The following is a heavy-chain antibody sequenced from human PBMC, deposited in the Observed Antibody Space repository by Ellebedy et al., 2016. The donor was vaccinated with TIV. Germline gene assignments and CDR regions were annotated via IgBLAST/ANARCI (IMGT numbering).Heavy chain of an antibody. D-gene: IGHD5-12*01. CDR3: TPSGYSAY. CDR1: GFTFTNAW. J-gene: IGHJ4*02. Sequence: PGGSLRLSCAASGFTFTNAWMSWVRQAQGKGLEWVGRIKSKTDGGTTDYAAPLKGRFTISRDESINTVYLQMNSLKIEDTAVYYCTPSGYSAYWGQGTLVTVSS. V-gene: IGHV3-15*01. CDR2: IKSKTDGGTT.